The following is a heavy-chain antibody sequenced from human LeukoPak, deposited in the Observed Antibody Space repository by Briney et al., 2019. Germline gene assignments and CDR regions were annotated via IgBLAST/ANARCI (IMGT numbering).Heavy chain of an antibody. CDR2: TYYRSKWYN. CDR3: ARDPRRNANDVFDI. V-gene: IGHV6-1*01. J-gene: IGHJ3*02. Sequence: SQTLSLTCAFSGDSVSSNSAAWNWIRQSPSRGLEWLGRTYYRSKWYNDYTISVKSRITINPDTSKNQFSLQLNSVTPEDTAVYYCARDPRRNANDVFDIWGQGTMVTVSS. D-gene: IGHD1-14*01. CDR1: GDSVSSNSAA.